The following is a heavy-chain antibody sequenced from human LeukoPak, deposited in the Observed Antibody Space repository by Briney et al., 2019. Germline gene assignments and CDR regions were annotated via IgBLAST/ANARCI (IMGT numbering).Heavy chain of an antibody. CDR3: ARLASDILTS. D-gene: IGHD3-9*01. J-gene: IGHJ5*02. CDR2: ISSTGSTI. CDR1: GFTFSSYE. Sequence: PGGSLRLSCAASGFTFSSYEINWVRQAPGKGLKWVAYISSTGSTIYYADSAKGRFTISRDNAKNSVYLQLNTLRAEDTAVYYCARLASDILTSWGQGTLVTVSS. V-gene: IGHV3-48*03.